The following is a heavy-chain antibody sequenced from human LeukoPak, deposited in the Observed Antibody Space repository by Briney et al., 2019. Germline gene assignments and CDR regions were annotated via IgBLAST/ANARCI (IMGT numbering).Heavy chain of an antibody. CDR1: GVIVTDSA. CDR2: ISKDGSKK. J-gene: IGHJ4*02. Sequence: GGSLRLSCAASGVIVTDSAMHWIRQAPGKGLEWVSLISKDGSKKYYADSVKGRFTISRDNSKNTLYLQMNSLRAEDTAVYYCARSIAVAGIDYWGQGTLVTVSS. D-gene: IGHD6-19*01. V-gene: IGHV3-30*04. CDR3: ARSIAVAGIDY.